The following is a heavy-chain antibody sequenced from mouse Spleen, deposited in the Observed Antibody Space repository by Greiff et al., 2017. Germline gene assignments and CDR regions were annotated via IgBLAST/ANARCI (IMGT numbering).Heavy chain of an antibody. CDR2: IDPSDSYT. Sequence: VQLQQPGAELVKPGASVKLSCKASGYTFTSYWMQWVKQRPGQGLEWIGEIDPSDSYTNYNQKFKGKATLTVDTSSSTAYMQLSSLTSEDSAVYYCASLLFAYWGQGTLVTVSA. V-gene: IGHV1-50*01. CDR3: ASLLFAY. J-gene: IGHJ3*01. CDR1: GYTFTSYW.